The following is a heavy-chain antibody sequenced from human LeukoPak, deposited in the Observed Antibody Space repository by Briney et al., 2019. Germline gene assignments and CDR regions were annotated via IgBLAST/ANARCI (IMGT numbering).Heavy chain of an antibody. CDR3: ARDRSGYSSGWTI. D-gene: IGHD6-19*01. V-gene: IGHV1-2*02. J-gene: IGHJ3*02. CDR1: GYTFTGYY. CDR2: INPNSGGT. Sequence: GASVKVSCKASGYTFTGYYMHWVRQAPGQGLEWMGWINPNSGGTNYAQKFQGRVTMTRDTSISTAYMELSRLRSDDTAVYYCARDRSGYSSGWTIWGQGTRVTVSS.